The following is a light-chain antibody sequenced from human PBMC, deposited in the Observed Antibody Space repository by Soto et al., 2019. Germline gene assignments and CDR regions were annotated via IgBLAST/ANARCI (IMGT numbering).Light chain of an antibody. CDR3: QSYDSSLGDWV. CDR2: VNN. Sequence: QAVVTQPPSVSGAPGQRVTNSCTGSSSNIGARYDVHWYQQLPGTAPKLLIYVNNNRPSGVPGRFSGSKSGTSASLAITGLQAEDEADYYCQSYDSSLGDWVFGGGTKLTVL. J-gene: IGLJ3*02. V-gene: IGLV1-40*01. CDR1: SSNIGARYD.